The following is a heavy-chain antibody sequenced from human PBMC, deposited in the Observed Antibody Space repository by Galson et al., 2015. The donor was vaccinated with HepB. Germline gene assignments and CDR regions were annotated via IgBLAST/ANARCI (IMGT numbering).Heavy chain of an antibody. CDR2: VYPADSDT. CDR1: GYSFTNYW. J-gene: IGHJ4*02. D-gene: IGHD3-22*01. CDR3: ARHGTAGDCSGEICDPYYYDSSGLDYFDN. Sequence: QSGAEVKKPGDSLKISCEVSGYSFTNYWIAWVRQMPGKGLEWMGVVYPADSDTRYSPSFQGQVTISADKSISTAYLQWSSLKASDTAIYYCARHGTAGDCSGEICDPYYYDSSGLDYFDNWGQGTLVTVSS. V-gene: IGHV5-51*01.